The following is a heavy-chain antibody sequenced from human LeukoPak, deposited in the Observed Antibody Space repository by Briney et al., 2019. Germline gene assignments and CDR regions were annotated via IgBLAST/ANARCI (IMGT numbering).Heavy chain of an antibody. CDR2: FDTGFGT. CDR3: ARSSGWWSLDY. CDR1: GFTFSTAS. V-gene: IGHV3-23*01. Sequence: GGSLRLSCAASGFTFSTASLHWARQAPGRGLEWVSAFDTGFGTYYPDSLKGRFTISRDNSKNTLFLQMNSLRAEDTAVYYCARSSGWWSLDYWGQGTLVTVSS. J-gene: IGHJ4*02. D-gene: IGHD6-19*01.